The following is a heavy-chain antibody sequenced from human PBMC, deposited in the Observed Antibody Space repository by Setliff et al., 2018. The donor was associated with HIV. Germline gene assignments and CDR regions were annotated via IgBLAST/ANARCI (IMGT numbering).Heavy chain of an antibody. CDR1: GGSFSGHY. CDR2: INHSGST. V-gene: IGHV4-34*01. Sequence: KPSETLSLTCAVYGGSFSGHYWTWIRQPPGKGLEWIGYINHSGSTNYNPSLKSRVTISADTSKNQFSLELSSVTAADTAVYYCARGRNFWSDYYHYYYMDVWGKGTMVTVSS. CDR3: ARGRNFWSDYYHYYYMDV. J-gene: IGHJ6*03. D-gene: IGHD3-3*01.